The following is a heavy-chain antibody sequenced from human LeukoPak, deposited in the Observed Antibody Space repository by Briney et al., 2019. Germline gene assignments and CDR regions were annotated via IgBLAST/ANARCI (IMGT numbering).Heavy chain of an antibody. D-gene: IGHD7-27*01. CDR1: GGSISSYY. J-gene: IGHJ6*03. CDR3: ARTGEDWGYYYYYMDV. Sequence: SETLSLTCTVSGGSISSYYWSWIRQPAGKGLEWIGRIYTSGSTNYNPSLKSRVTMSVDTSKNQFSLKLSSVTAADTAVYYCARTGEDWGYYYYYMDVWGKGTTVTVSS. V-gene: IGHV4-4*07. CDR2: IYTSGST.